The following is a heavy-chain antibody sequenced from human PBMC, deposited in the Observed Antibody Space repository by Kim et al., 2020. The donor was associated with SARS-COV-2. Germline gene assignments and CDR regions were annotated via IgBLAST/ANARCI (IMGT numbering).Heavy chain of an antibody. D-gene: IGHD4-4*01. CDR1: GAPISSYY. CDR3: ASWDYSDNAGLVH. CDR2: FFRSGST. V-gene: IGHV4-59*13. J-gene: IGHJ4*02. Sequence: SETLSLTCTVSGAPISSYYWVWVRQPPGKGLEWMATFFRSGSTSSNPSLKSRVTISADTSNHQFSLQLSSVTAADTAVSYCASWDYSDNAGLVHWGQGTLVTVSS.